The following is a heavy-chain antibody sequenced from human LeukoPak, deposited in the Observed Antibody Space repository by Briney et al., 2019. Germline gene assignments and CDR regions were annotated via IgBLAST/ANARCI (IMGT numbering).Heavy chain of an antibody. D-gene: IGHD6-13*01. J-gene: IGHJ4*02. V-gene: IGHV4-4*07. Sequence: PSETLSLTCTVSGGSISGYYWGWIRQSAGQGLEWIGRVYSSGDTIYNSSLESRVTMSVDTSKNQLSLKLRPVTAADTAVYCCARAAGAAGGQYFDFWGQGALVTVSS. CDR3: ARAAGAAGGQYFDF. CDR2: VYSSGDT. CDR1: GGSISGYY.